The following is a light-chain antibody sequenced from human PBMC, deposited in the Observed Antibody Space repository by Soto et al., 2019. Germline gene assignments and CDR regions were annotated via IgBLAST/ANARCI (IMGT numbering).Light chain of an antibody. CDR1: SNDVGGYNY. V-gene: IGLV2-14*01. Sequence: QSALTQPASVSGSPGQSITISCTGTSNDVGGYNYVSWYQQHPGKAPKLMIYEVTNRPSGVSNRFSGSKSGSTASLTISGLQAEDEADYYCSSYTSTSTVVFGGGTKLTVL. J-gene: IGLJ2*01. CDR3: SSYTSTSTVV. CDR2: EVT.